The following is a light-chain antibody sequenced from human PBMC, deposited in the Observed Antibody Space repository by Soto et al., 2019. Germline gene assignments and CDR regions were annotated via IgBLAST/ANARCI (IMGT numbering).Light chain of an antibody. CDR3: GAWDSRLRAVI. CDR2: DND. V-gene: IGLV1-51*01. Sequence: QSVLTQPPSVSAAPGQKVTISCSGSRSNIGNHYVSWYQQLTGTAPKFLICDNDNGPSRIPDRFSGSNTGTSASLGITGLPTGDGAVYYCGAWDSRLRAVIFGGGTKLTVL. J-gene: IGLJ2*01. CDR1: RSNIGNHY.